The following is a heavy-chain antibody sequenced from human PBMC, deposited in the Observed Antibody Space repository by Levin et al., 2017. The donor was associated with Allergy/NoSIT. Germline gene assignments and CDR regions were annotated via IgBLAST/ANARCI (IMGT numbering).Heavy chain of an antibody. V-gene: IGHV4-34*01. Sequence: TSQTLSLTCAVYGGSFSGYYWSWIRQPPGKGLEWIGEINHSGSTNYNPSLKSRVTISVDTSKNQFSLKLSSVTAADTAVYYCARRPDVTCSGGSCYTGAFDIWGQGTMVTVSS. CDR3: ARRPDVTCSGGSCYTGAFDI. CDR1: GGSFSGYY. D-gene: IGHD2-15*01. J-gene: IGHJ3*02. CDR2: INHSGST.